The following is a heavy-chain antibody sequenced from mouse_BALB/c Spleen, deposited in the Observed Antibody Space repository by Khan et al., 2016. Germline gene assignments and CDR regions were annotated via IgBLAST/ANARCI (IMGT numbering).Heavy chain of an antibody. Sequence: VQLQQSGPDLVKPGASVKISCKASGYSFTGYYIHWVKQSHGKSLEWIGRVNPNNGGTSYNQKFKDKAIVTVDTSSSTAYMELRSLTSEDSAAEYCARTVLVPDCFDYWGQGTTLTVSS. D-gene: IGHD2-10*02. V-gene: IGHV1-26*01. CDR2: VNPNNGGT. CDR3: ARTVLVPDCFDY. J-gene: IGHJ2*01. CDR1: GYSFTGYY.